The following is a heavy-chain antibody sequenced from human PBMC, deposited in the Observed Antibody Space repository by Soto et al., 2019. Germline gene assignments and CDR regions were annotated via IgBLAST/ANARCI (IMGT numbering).Heavy chain of an antibody. V-gene: IGHV3-23*01. Sequence: PGDSQTVSDAATGITNTRSEMSRVRKAPRTRLEWVQANSGSGGSTYYADSVKGRFTISRDNSKNTLYLQMNSLRAEDTAVYYCVKDRSRTMLVVVRPYGMGVWCQGATVTV. D-gene: IGHD3-22*01. CDR2: NSGSGGST. CDR1: GITNTRSE. CDR3: VKDRSRTMLVVVRPYGMGV. J-gene: IGHJ6*02.